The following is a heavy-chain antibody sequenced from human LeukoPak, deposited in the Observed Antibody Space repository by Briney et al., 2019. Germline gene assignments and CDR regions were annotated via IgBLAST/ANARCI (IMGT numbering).Heavy chain of an antibody. CDR2: ISSSSYI. CDR1: GFTFSSYS. V-gene: IGHV3-21*04. D-gene: IGHD6-19*01. J-gene: IGHJ4*02. CDR3: AKSESGWYTLAY. Sequence: PGGSLRLSCAASGFTFSSYSMNWVRQAPGKGLEWVSSISSSSYIYYADSVRGRFTIFRDNSKNTLYLQMNSLRAEDTAVYYCAKSESGWYTLAYWGQGTLVTVSS.